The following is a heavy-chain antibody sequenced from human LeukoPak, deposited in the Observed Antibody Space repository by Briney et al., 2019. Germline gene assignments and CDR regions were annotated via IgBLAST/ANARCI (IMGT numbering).Heavy chain of an antibody. J-gene: IGHJ4*02. Sequence: GGSLRLSCAASGFTFSDYYMSWIRQAPGKGLEWVSYISSSGSTIYYADSVKGRFTISRDNAKNSLYLQMNSLRAEDTAVYYCARVTIFGVVILDYWGQGTLVTVSS. V-gene: IGHV3-11*04. CDR2: ISSSGSTI. D-gene: IGHD3-3*01. CDR3: ARVTIFGVVILDY. CDR1: GFTFSDYY.